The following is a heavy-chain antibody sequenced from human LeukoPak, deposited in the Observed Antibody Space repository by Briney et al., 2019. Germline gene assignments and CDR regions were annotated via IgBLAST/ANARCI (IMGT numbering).Heavy chain of an antibody. Sequence: GGSLRLSCGASGFTFSSYGMHWVRQAPGKGLEWVAVISSDGGNKYYADSVKGRFTISRDNSKNTLYLQMNSLRAEDTAVYYCATTRYGDYRRFDYWGQGTLVTVSS. J-gene: IGHJ4*02. CDR1: GFTFSSYG. V-gene: IGHV3-30*03. CDR2: ISSDGGNK. CDR3: ATTRYGDYRRFDY. D-gene: IGHD4-17*01.